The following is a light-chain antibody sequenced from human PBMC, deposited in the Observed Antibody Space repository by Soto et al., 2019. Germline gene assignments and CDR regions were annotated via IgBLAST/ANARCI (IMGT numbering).Light chain of an antibody. J-gene: IGKJ1*01. V-gene: IGKV3-20*01. Sequence: EIVLTQSPGTLSLSPGERVTLSCRASHSVSSTALTWDQQKPDQAPRLLSYGASSRATGIPDRFSGSGSGTDFTLTISRLEPEDFAVYYGQQYGTSQWTFGQGTKVEIK. CDR2: GAS. CDR3: QQYGTSQWT. CDR1: HSVSSTA.